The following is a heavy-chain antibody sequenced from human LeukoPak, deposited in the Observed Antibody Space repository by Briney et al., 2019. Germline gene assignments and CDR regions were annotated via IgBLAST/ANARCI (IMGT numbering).Heavy chain of an antibody. J-gene: IGHJ4*02. CDR3: ARDSTYYYDSSGYYYFDY. D-gene: IGHD3-22*01. CDR1: GGTFSSYA. V-gene: IGHV1-69*04. CDR2: IIPIFGIA. Sequence: SVKVSCKASGGTFSSYAISWVRQAPGQGPEWMGRIIPIFGIANYAQEFQGRVTITADKSTSTAYMELSSLRSEDTAVYYCARDSTYYYDSSGYYYFDYWGQGTLVTVSS.